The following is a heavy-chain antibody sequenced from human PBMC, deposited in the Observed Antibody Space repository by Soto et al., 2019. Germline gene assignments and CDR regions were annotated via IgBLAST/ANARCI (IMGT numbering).Heavy chain of an antibody. D-gene: IGHD5-12*01. J-gene: IGHJ6*02. Sequence: VKVSCKASGGTFSSYAISWVRQAPGQGLEWMGGIIPIFGTANYAQKFQGRVTITADESTSTAYMELSSLRSEDTAVYYCARSWDINYYYYGMDVWGQGTTATVSS. CDR3: ARSWDINYYYYGMDV. CDR1: GGTFSSYA. CDR2: IIPIFGTA. V-gene: IGHV1-69*01.